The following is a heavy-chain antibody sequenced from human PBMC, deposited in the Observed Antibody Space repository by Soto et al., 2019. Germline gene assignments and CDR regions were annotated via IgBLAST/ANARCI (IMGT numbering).Heavy chain of an antibody. CDR3: AKERGVGATTLPFDY. V-gene: IGHV3-23*01. D-gene: IGHD1-26*01. Sequence: GGSLRLSCVASGFTFSIHAMSWVRQAPGKGLEWVSHISGSGDNTDHADSVKGRFTISRDDSKNTLYLQMNSLRVDDTAVYYCAKERGVGATTLPFDYWGQGTLVTVSS. CDR1: GFTFSIHA. J-gene: IGHJ4*02. CDR2: ISGSGDNT.